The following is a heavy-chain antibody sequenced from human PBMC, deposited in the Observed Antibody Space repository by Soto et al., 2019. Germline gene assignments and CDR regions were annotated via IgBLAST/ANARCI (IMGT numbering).Heavy chain of an antibody. CDR1: GGPISSYY. V-gene: IGHV4-59*08. J-gene: IGHJ5*02. CDR3: ARHPNVVIGPTHWFDP. CDR2: IYYSGST. D-gene: IGHD2-21*01. Sequence: SETLSLTCTVSGGPISSYYWSWIRQPPGKGLEWIGYIYYSGSTNYNPSLKSRVTISVDTSKNQFSLKLSSVTAADTAVYYCARHPNVVIGPTHWFDPWGQGTLVTVSS.